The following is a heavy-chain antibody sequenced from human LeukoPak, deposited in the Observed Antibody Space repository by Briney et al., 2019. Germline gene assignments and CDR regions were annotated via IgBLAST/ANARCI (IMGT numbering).Heavy chain of an antibody. D-gene: IGHD2-15*01. CDR1: GYTFTSYF. V-gene: IGHV1-46*01. CDR2: INPSGGST. J-gene: IGHJ6*03. Sequence: ASVKVSCKASGYTFTSYFMHWVRQAPGQGLEWMGIINPSGGSTSYAQKFQGRVTMTRDTSTSTVYMELSSLRSEDTAVYYCARVDGTPNYYYYYMDVWGKGTTVTVSS. CDR3: ARVDGTPNYYYYYMDV.